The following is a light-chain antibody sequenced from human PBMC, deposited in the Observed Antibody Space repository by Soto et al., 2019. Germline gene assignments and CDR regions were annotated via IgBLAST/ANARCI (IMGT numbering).Light chain of an antibody. Sequence: EIVLTQSPGTLSLSPGERATLSCRASQSVSSSYLAWYQQKPGQAPRLLIYGASSRATDIPDRFSGSGSGTDFTLTISRLEPEDFAVYYCQQYVSLPQSFGQGTKLEIK. CDR1: QSVSSSY. V-gene: IGKV3-20*01. CDR2: GAS. J-gene: IGKJ2*03. CDR3: QQYVSLPQS.